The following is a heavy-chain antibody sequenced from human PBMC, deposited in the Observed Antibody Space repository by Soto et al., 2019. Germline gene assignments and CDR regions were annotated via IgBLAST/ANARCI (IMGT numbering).Heavy chain of an antibody. D-gene: IGHD6-6*01. CDR1: GGTFSNYT. CDR2: IIPILGIA. CDR3: ARETQLYSSSSTYYYYYYMDV. J-gene: IGHJ6*03. Sequence: SVKVSCKASGGTFSNYTISWVRQAPGQGLEWMGRIIPILGIANYAQKFQGRVTITADKSTSTAYMELSSLRSEDTAVYYCARETQLYSSSSTYYYYYYMDVWGKGTTVTVSS. V-gene: IGHV1-69*04.